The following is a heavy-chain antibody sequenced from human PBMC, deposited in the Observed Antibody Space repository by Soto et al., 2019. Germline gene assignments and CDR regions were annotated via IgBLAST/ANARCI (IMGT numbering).Heavy chain of an antibody. CDR3: ARVVKTDHDFWSGYSKFDH. J-gene: IGHJ4*02. V-gene: IGHV1-69*01. D-gene: IGHD3-3*01. CDR2: IFPMFGTT. Sequence: QVQLVQSGPEVKKPGSSVKVSCKASGGPFRNYGITWVRQAPGQGLEWMGGIFPMFGTTNYAQKFKGRVTITADAVTSTAYMELSSLRSEDTAVYYCARVVKTDHDFWSGYSKFDHWGQGTLVTVSS. CDR1: GGPFRNYG.